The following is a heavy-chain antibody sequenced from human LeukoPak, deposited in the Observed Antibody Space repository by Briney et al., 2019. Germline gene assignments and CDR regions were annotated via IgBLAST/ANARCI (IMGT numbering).Heavy chain of an antibody. CDR3: VRYYYDGSGYRYVDY. CDR2: ISSGGSTV. CDR1: GFTFSTYE. J-gene: IGHJ4*02. V-gene: IGHV3-48*03. Sequence: GGSLRLSCAASGFTFSTYEMNWVRQAPGKGLEWVSYISSGGSTVYYADSVKGRFTISRDNSKSTLYLQMSRLRAEDTAVYYCVRYYYDGSGYRYVDYWGQGTLVTVSS. D-gene: IGHD3-22*01.